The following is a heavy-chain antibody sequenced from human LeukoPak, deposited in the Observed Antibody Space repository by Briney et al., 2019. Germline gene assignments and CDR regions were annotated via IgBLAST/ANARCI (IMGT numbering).Heavy chain of an antibody. CDR1: GGSISSSSYY. V-gene: IGHV4-39*07. Sequence: SETLSLTCTVSGGSISSSSYYWGWIRQPPGKGLEWIGSIYYSGSTYYNPSLKSRVTISVDTSKNQFSLKLSSVTAADTAVYYCARYTIAVAGNDAFDIWGQGTMVTVSS. J-gene: IGHJ3*02. CDR3: ARYTIAVAGNDAFDI. D-gene: IGHD6-19*01. CDR2: IYYSGST.